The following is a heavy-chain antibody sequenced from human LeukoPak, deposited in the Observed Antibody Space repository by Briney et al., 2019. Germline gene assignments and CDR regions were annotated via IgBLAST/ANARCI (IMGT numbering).Heavy chain of an antibody. J-gene: IGHJ5*02. Sequence: SETLSLTCTVSGGSISSGSYYWSWIRQPAGKGLEWIGRIYTSGSTNYNPSLKSRVTISVDTSKNQFSLKLSSVTAADTAVYYCARKGRDLDWFDPWGQGTLVTVSS. CDR2: IYTSGST. V-gene: IGHV4-61*02. CDR1: GGSISSGSYY. CDR3: ARKGRDLDWFDP. D-gene: IGHD2-15*01.